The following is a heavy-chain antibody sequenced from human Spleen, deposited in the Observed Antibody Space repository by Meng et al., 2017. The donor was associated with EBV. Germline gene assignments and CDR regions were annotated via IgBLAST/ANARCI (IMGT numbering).Heavy chain of an antibody. CDR2: INYRGNT. CDR3: ARGAAKWFDP. Sequence: QVRVLEPGPALAKPSPTLARPCDVSGGSISSGGYYWSGIRQPPGKGLEWIGYINYRGNTYDNPSLRSRAALSVDTSKNQFSLKLSSVTAADTAVYYCARGAAKWFDPWGPGTLVTVSS. CDR1: GGSISSGGYY. J-gene: IGHJ5*02. V-gene: IGHV4-30-4*01. D-gene: IGHD6-25*01.